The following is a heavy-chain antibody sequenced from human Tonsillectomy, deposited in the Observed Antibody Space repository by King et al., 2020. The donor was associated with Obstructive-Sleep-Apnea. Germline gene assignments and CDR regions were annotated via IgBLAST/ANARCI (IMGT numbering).Heavy chain of an antibody. D-gene: IGHD3-16*01. V-gene: IGHV3-48*04. CDR3: ARAMGGYYYYGMDV. Sequence: VQLVESGGGLVQPGGSLRLSCAASGFTFSSYSMNWVRQAPGKGLEWVSYISSSSSTIYYADSVMGRFTIPRENAKNSLYLQMNSLRAEDTAVYYCARAMGGYYYYGMDVWGQGTTVTVSS. CDR1: GFTFSSYS. J-gene: IGHJ6*02. CDR2: ISSSSSTI.